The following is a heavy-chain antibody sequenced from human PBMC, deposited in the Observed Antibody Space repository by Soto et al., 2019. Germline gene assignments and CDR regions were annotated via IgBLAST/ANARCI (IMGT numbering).Heavy chain of an antibody. CDR1: GFTFSGST. Sequence: EVQLVQSGGGLVQPGGSLKLSCAASGFTFSGSTVHWVRQASGEGLQWVGRIRSKANDYATTYIESVKGRFTISRDDSRNTAYLQMSDLKTEDTAVYYCTGGHCTGGTCYSGYFQHWGQGALVTVFS. CDR2: IRSKANDYAT. D-gene: IGHD2-15*01. V-gene: IGHV3-73*02. CDR3: TGGHCTGGTCYSGYFQH. J-gene: IGHJ1*01.